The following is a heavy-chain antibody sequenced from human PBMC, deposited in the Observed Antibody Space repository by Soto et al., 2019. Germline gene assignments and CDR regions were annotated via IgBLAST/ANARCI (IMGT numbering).Heavy chain of an antibody. Sequence: SATLSLTCTVSGGSVSSGSYYWSWIRQPPGKGLEWIGYIYYSGSTNYNPSLKSRVTISVDTSKNQFSLKLSSVTAADTAVYYGAREIIRAKETTPRGQRTLVTVSS. CDR2: IYYSGST. CDR3: AREIIRAKETTP. D-gene: IGHD2-15*01. V-gene: IGHV4-61*01. CDR1: GGSVSSGSYY. J-gene: IGHJ1*01.